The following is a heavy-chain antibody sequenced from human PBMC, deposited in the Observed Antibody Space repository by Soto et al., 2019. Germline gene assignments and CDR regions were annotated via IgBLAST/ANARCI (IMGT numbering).Heavy chain of an antibody. CDR1: GFTFSSYD. CDR2: IGTTGDT. Sequence: GGSLRLSCSASGFTFSSYDMHWVRQGTGKGLEWVSAIGTTGDTYYAGSVKGRFTISRENAKNSLYLQMNSLRAGDTAIYFCARAIGPTIFDYWGQGTLVTVSS. V-gene: IGHV3-13*04. CDR3: ARAIGPTIFDY. D-gene: IGHD3-22*01. J-gene: IGHJ4*02.